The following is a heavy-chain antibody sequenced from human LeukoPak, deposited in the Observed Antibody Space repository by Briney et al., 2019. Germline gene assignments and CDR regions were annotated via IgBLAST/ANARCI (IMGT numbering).Heavy chain of an antibody. V-gene: IGHV3-74*01. CDR2: INSDGSST. D-gene: IGHD1-26*01. J-gene: IGHJ4*02. CDR1: GFTFSSYW. Sequence: GGSLRLSCAASGFTFSSYWMHWVRQAPGKGLEWVSRINSDGSSTSYADSVKGRFTISRDNAKNTLYLQMNSLRAEDTAVYYCASGLVGATFDYWGQGTLVTVSS. CDR3: ASGLVGATFDY.